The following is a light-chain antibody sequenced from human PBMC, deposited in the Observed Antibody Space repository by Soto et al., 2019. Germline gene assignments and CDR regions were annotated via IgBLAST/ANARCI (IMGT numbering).Light chain of an antibody. CDR1: ETVATN. CDR3: QQYFEWPPMT. Sequence: EVVMTQSPATLSASPGERATLSCWASETVATNLARYQQKPGQAPRLLISGASTRAAVISDRFRGSGSGTEFTLTISSLRSEDSGIYYCQQYFEWPPMTFGQGTKVEI. J-gene: IGKJ1*01. CDR2: GAS. V-gene: IGKV3-15*01.